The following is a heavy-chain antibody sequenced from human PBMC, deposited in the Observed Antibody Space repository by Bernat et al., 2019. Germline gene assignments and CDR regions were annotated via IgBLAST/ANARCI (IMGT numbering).Heavy chain of an antibody. V-gene: IGHV4-4*02. CDR3: ARGIVVARSSLNFDH. J-gene: IGHJ4*02. D-gene: IGHD2-15*01. Sequence: QVQLQESGPGLVKPSGTLSLTCAVSGGSIGSSNWWSWVRQPPGKGLEWIGEISHSGSTYYNPSLKSRVTISADESKNEFSLNLNSVTAADTAVYYCARGIVVARSSLNFDHWGQGTLVTVSS. CDR1: GGSIGSSNW. CDR2: ISHSGST.